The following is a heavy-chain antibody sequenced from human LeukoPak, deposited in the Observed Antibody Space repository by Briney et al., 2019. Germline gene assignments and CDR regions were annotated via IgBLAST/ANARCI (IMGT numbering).Heavy chain of an antibody. Sequence: PSETLSLTCTVSGGSISSYYWSWIRQPPGKGLEWIGYIYTGGSTNYNPSLKSRVTISVDTSKNQFSLKLSSVTAADTAVYYCARHSYDFWSGYMPFDPWGQGTLVTVSS. V-gene: IGHV4-4*09. CDR2: IYTGGST. J-gene: IGHJ5*02. CDR1: GGSISSYY. D-gene: IGHD3-3*01. CDR3: ARHSYDFWSGYMPFDP.